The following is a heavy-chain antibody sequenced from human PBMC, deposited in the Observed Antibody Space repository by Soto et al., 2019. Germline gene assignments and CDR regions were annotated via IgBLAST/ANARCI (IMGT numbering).Heavy chain of an antibody. CDR1: GFTFSDYY. Sequence: QVQLVESGGGLVKPGGSLRLSCAASGFTFSDYYMSWIRQAPGKGLEWVSYISSSSSYTNYADSVKGRFTISRDNAKNSLYLQMNRLRAEDTAVYYCAREADILTGSEAFDIWRQGTMVTVSS. CDR2: ISSSSSYT. J-gene: IGHJ3*02. CDR3: AREADILTGSEAFDI. V-gene: IGHV3-11*05. D-gene: IGHD3-9*01.